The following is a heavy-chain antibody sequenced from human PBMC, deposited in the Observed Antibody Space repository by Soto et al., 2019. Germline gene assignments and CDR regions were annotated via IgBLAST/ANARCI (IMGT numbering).Heavy chain of an antibody. J-gene: IGHJ6*03. CDR1: GFTFSSYG. V-gene: IGHV3-33*01. D-gene: IGHD3-10*01. CDR2: IWYDGSNK. Sequence: PGGSLRLSCAASGFTFSSYGMHWVRQAPGKGLEWVAVIWYDGSNKYYADSVKGRFTISRDNSKNTLYLQMNSLRAEDTAVYYCARGGSLPDYYYYMDVWGKGTTVTVSS. CDR3: ARGGSLPDYYYYMDV.